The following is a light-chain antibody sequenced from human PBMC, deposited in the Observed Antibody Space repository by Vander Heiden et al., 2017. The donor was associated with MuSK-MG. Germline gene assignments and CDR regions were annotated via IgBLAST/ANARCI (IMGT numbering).Light chain of an antibody. Sequence: DIQMTQSPSSLSASVGDRVTITCRASQSISNYLNWFQQKPGKAPKLLIYAASSLQSGVPSRFSGSGYGTDFTLTISSRQPEDFASYFCQQTDSYLTITFGGGTKVEIK. CDR2: AAS. J-gene: IGKJ4*01. V-gene: IGKV1-39*01. CDR3: QQTDSYLTIT. CDR1: QSISNY.